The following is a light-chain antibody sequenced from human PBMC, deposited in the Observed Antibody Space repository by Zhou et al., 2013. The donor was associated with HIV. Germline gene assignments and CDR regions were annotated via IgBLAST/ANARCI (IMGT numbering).Light chain of an antibody. CDR1: QSVSSSY. V-gene: IGKV3-20*01. J-gene: IGKJ2*01. CDR3: QQYGSSPLMYT. Sequence: EVVMTQSPSTLSVSPGERATLSCRASQSVSSSYLAWYQQKPGQAPRLLIYGASSRATGIPDRFSGSGSGTDFTLTISRLEPEDFAVYYCQQYGSSPLMYTFGQGTKLEIK. CDR2: GAS.